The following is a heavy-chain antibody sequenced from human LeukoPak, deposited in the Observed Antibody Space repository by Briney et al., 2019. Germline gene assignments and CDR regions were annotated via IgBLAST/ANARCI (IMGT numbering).Heavy chain of an antibody. Sequence: PGGSLRLSCAASGFTFSSYGMHWVRQAPGKGLEWVAFIRYDGSNKYYADSVKGRFTISRDNSKNTLYLQMNSLRAEDTAVYYCAKARQKDNWFDPWGQGNLVTVSS. V-gene: IGHV3-30*02. CDR3: AKARQKDNWFDP. J-gene: IGHJ5*02. CDR2: IRYDGSNK. CDR1: GFTFSSYG.